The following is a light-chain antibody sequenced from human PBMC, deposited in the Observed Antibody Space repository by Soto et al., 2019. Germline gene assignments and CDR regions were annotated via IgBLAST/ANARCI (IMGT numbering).Light chain of an antibody. CDR1: QSVSSSY. CDR3: QQYGSSLLT. CDR2: GAS. V-gene: IGKV3-20*01. Sequence: EIVLTQSPGTLSLSPGERATLSCRARQSVSSSYLAWYQQKPGQAPSLLIYGASSRATGIPDRFSGSGSGTDFTFTIIRLEPEDFAVYYCQQYGSSLLTFGGGTKVDIK. J-gene: IGKJ4*01.